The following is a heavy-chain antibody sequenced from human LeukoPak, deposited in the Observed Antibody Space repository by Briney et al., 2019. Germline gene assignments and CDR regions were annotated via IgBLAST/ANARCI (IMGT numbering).Heavy chain of an antibody. Sequence: GGSLRLSCAASGFTFSSYSMNWVRQAPGKGLEWVSSISSSSSYIYYADSVKGRFTISRDNAKNSLYLQMNSLRAEDTAVYYCARDSYTVTTLVYWGRGTLVTVSS. CDR1: GFTFSSYS. CDR2: ISSSSSYI. CDR3: ARDSYTVTTLVY. V-gene: IGHV3-21*01. J-gene: IGHJ4*02. D-gene: IGHD4-17*01.